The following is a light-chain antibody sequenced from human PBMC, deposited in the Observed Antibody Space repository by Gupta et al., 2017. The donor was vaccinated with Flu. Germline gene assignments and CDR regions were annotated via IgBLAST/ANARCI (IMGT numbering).Light chain of an antibody. CDR2: EVS. CDR3: SSYTSSSTSYV. V-gene: IGLV2-14*01. J-gene: IGLJ1*01. CDR1: SSDVGGYNY. Sequence: QSALTQPASVSGSPGQSLTISCTGTSSDVGGYNYVSWYLQHPGKPPKLMIYEVSNRPSGVSNRFSGSKSGNTASLTISGLQAEDEADYYCSSYTSSSTSYVFGSGTKVTVL.